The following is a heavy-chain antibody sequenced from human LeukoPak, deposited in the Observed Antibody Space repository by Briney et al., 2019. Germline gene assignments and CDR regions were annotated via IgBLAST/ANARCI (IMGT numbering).Heavy chain of an antibody. J-gene: IGHJ4*02. V-gene: IGHV4-38-2*01. D-gene: IGHD6-19*01. Sequence: PSETLSLTCAVSGYSISSGYYWGWIRQPPGKGLEWIGSIYHSGSTYYNPSLKSRVTISVDTSKNQFSLKLSSVAAADTAVYYCARTRQWLEYYFDYWGQGTLVTVPS. CDR2: IYHSGST. CDR3: ARTRQWLEYYFDY. CDR1: GYSISSGYY.